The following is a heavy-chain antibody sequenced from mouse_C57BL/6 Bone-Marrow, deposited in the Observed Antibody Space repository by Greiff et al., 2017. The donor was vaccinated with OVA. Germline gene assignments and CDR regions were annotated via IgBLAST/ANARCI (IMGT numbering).Heavy chain of an antibody. J-gene: IGHJ4*01. CDR2: ISSGSSTI. CDR3: ARCYYSKSMDY. D-gene: IGHD2-5*01. CDR1: GFTFSDYG. Sequence: EVKLVESGGGLVKPGGSLKLSCAASGFTFSDYGMHWVRQAPEKGLEWVAYISSGSSTIYYADTVKGRFTISRDNAKNTLFLQMTSLRSEDTAMYYCARCYYSKSMDYWGQGTSVTVSS. V-gene: IGHV5-17*01.